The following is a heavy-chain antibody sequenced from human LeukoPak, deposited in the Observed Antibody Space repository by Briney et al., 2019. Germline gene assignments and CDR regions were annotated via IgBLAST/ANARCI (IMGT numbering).Heavy chain of an antibody. J-gene: IGHJ4*02. D-gene: IGHD3-9*01. V-gene: IGHV3-23*01. CDR3: AKAGFRCFDGSEPIDY. CDR1: GFTFSSYA. Sequence: GGSLRLFCAASGFTFSSYAMSWVRQAPGKGLEWVSAISGSGGSTYYADSVKGRFTISRENSKNTLYLQMNSLRVEHTAAYYCAKAGFRCFDGSEPIDYWGQGTLVTVSS. CDR2: ISGSGGST.